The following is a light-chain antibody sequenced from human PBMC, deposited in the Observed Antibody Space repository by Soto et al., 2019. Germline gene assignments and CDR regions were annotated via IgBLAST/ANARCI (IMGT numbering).Light chain of an antibody. J-gene: IGLJ2*01. Sequence: QSALTKPASVSGSPGQSITISCTGTSSDVGGYNYVSWYQQHPGKAPKLMSYDVSNRPSGVSNSFSGSKSGNTASLTISGLHAEDEADYYCSSYTSSSTLVVFGGGTKLTVL. CDR2: DVS. CDR3: SSYTSSSTLVV. V-gene: IGLV2-14*01. CDR1: SSDVGGYNY.